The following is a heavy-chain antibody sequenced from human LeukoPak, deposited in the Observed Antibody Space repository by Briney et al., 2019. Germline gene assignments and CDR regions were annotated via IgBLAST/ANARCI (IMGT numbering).Heavy chain of an antibody. D-gene: IGHD1-26*01. CDR2: INPSGGST. Sequence: ASVKVSCKASGYTFTSYYMHWVRQAPGQGLEWMGIINPSGGSTSYTQKFQGRVTMTRDTSTSTVYMELSSLRSEDTAVYYCARDSPISGSYYGGLGYWGQGTLVTVSS. CDR1: GYTFTSYY. J-gene: IGHJ4*02. CDR3: ARDSPISGSYYGGLGY. V-gene: IGHV1-46*01.